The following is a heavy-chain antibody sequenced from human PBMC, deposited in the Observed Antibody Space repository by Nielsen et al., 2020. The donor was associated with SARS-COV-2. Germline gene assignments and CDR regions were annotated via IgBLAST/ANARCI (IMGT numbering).Heavy chain of an antibody. CDR3: ARDGNGYASSSHHYYYYYMDV. CDR2: ISSSGSTI. J-gene: IGHJ6*03. CDR1: GFTFSDYY. V-gene: IGHV3-11*04. Sequence: GGSLRLSCAASGFTFSDYYMSWIRQAPGKGLEWVSYISSSGSTIYYADSVKGRFTISRDNAKNSLYLQMNSLRAEDTAVYYCARDGNGYASSSHHYYYYYMDVWGKGTTVTVSS. D-gene: IGHD6-13*01.